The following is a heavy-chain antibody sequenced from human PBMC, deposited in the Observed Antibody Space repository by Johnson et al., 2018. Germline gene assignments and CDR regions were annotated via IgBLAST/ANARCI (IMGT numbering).Heavy chain of an antibody. CDR2: SNAGNGNT. CDR3: AKTTYRRHPYMDV. D-gene: IGHD1/OR15-1a*01. CDR1: GYTFTSYA. V-gene: IGHV1-3*02. Sequence: QVQLVQSGAEVKKPGSSVKVSCKASGYTFTSYAMHWVRQAPGQRLEWMGWSNAGNGNTKYSQEFQGRVTITRDTSAGTAYMGLSSLRSEDMAVYYCAKTTYRRHPYMDVWGKGTTVTVSS. J-gene: IGHJ6*03.